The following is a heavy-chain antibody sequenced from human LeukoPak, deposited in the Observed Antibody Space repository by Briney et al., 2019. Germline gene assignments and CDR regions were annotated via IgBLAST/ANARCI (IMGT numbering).Heavy chain of an antibody. CDR3: ASTVTTP. CDR1: GFTFNNYW. J-gene: IGHJ5*02. CDR2: IKQDGSET. V-gene: IGHV3-7*01. Sequence: GGSLRLSCAASGFTFNNYWMNWVRQAPGKGLEWVANIKQDGSETYYVDSVKGRFTISRDNAKNSVYLQMNSLRAEDTAVYYCASTVTTPWGQGTLVTVSS. D-gene: IGHD4-17*01.